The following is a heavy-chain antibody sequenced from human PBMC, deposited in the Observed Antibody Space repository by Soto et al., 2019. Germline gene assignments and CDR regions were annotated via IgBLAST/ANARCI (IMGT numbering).Heavy chain of an antibody. V-gene: IGHV4-59*01. D-gene: IGHD4-17*01. Sequence: SETLSLTCSVSGGSISGYFWGWVRQTPGEGLEWIGYVYYSGNTNYNPTLKSRVTISVDTSKNQFSLNLNSVTAADTAVYFCARHQVTTVTHDAFDVWGQGTMVTVSS. CDR3: ARHQVTTVTHDAFDV. CDR2: VYYSGNT. J-gene: IGHJ3*01. CDR1: GGSISGYF.